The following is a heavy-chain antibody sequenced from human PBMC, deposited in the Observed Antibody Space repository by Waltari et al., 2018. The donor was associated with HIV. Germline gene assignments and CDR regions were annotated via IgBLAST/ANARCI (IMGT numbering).Heavy chain of an antibody. CDR2: ISSSSSTI. V-gene: IGHV3-48*04. J-gene: IGHJ6*02. CDR1: GFTFSSYS. CDR3: ARDRQIGYYGMDV. Sequence: EVQLVESGGGLVQPGGSLRLSCAASGFTFSSYSMNWVRQAPGKGLEWVSYISSSSSTIYYADSVKGRFTISRDNAKNSLYLQMNSLRAEDTAVYYCARDRQIGYYGMDVWGQGTTVTVSS. D-gene: IGHD2-21*01.